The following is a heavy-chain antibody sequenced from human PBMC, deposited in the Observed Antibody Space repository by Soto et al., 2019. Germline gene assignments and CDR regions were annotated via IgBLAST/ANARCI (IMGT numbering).Heavy chain of an antibody. CDR1: GLTFRNVW. V-gene: IGHV3-15*01. D-gene: IGHD3-10*01. CDR2: IKSKVDGGTT. CDR3: TTDRPFTGGGVITT. J-gene: IGHJ3*01. Sequence: EVQLVESGGGLVKPGGSLRLSCAASGLTFRNVWMTWVRQAPGKGLEWVGRIKSKVDGGTTDYAASVTGRYTISRDDSKSTLYLQMNSLKTEDTAVYYCTTDRPFTGGGVITTWGQGTMVTVSS.